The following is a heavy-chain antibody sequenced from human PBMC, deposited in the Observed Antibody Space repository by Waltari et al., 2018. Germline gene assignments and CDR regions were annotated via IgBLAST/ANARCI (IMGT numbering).Heavy chain of an antibody. CDR2: IKQDGSEK. Sequence: EVQLVESGGGLVQPGGSLRLSCAASGFTFSSYWMSWVRQAPGRGLEWVANIKQDGSEKYYVDSVKGRFTISRDNAKNSLYLQMNSLRAEDTAVYYCARDPTPDPIDYWGQGTLVTVSS. CDR1: GFTFSSYW. J-gene: IGHJ4*02. CDR3: ARDPTPDPIDY. V-gene: IGHV3-7*01.